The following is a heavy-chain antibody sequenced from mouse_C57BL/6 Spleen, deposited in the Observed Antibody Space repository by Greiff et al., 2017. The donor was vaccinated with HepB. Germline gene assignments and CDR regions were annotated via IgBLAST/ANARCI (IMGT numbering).Heavy chain of an antibody. CDR1: GYTFTSYG. V-gene: IGHV1-81*01. CDR3: ARRGAYGSPDY. J-gene: IGHJ2*01. Sequence: QVQLKESGAELARPGASVKLSCKASGYTFTSYGISWVKQRTGQGLEWIGEIYPRSGNTYYNEKFKGKATLTADKSSSTAYMELRSLTSEDSAVYFCARRGAYGSPDYWGQGTTLTVSS. D-gene: IGHD1-1*01. CDR2: IYPRSGNT.